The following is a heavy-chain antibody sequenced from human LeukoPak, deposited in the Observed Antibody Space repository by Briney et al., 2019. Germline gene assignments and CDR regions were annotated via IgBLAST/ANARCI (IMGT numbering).Heavy chain of an antibody. CDR3: AKDIAQGYTFGSIEQDY. D-gene: IGHD5-18*01. CDR1: GLTFSRYA. CDR2: IGESGSGT. V-gene: IGHV3-23*01. Sequence: GGSLRLSCAVSGLTFSRYAMSWVRQAPGKGLEWVSAIGESGSGTYYADSVKGRFTISKDNSKDTLSLQMNSLRAEDTAVYYCAKDIAQGYTFGSIEQDYWGQGTLVTVSS. J-gene: IGHJ4*02.